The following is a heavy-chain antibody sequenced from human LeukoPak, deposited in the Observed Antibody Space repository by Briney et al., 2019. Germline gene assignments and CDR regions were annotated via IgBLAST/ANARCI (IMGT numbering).Heavy chain of an antibody. CDR3: AKELDYYGSGSYYKGIYYYYGMDV. CDR2: IWYDGSNK. V-gene: IGHV3-30*02. J-gene: IGHJ6*02. CDR1: GFTFSSYG. D-gene: IGHD3-10*01. Sequence: GSLRLSCAASGFTFSSYGMHWVRQAPGKGLEWVAVIWYDGSNKYYADSVKGRFTISRDNSKNTLYLQMNSLRAEDTAVYYCAKELDYYGSGSYYKGIYYYYGMDVWGQGTTVTVSS.